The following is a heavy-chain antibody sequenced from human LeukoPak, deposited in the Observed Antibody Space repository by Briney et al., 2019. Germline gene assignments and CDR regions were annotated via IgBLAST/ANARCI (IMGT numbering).Heavy chain of an antibody. Sequence: GSLRLACAVDGLRFSTYYIGWDRQAPGNVLRWVSLIYSAGSTYYADSVQGRLTISREDSETTVYLQMDSLRAEDTAVYFCARVFRYSSFDYWGEGTLVTVSS. V-gene: IGHV3-53*01. CDR2: IYSAGST. CDR1: GLRFSTYY. D-gene: IGHD3-9*01. CDR3: ARVFRYSSFDY. J-gene: IGHJ4*02.